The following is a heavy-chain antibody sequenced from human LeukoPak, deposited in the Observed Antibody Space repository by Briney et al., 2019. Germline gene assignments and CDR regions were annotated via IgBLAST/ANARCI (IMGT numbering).Heavy chain of an antibody. J-gene: IGHJ4*02. Sequence: GGSLRLSCAASGFTFSSYAMSWVRQAPGKGLEWVANIKQDGSEKYYVDSVKGRFTISRDNAKNSLYLRTDSLRAEDTAVYYCARDCWDYGSGSYCGIDYWGQGTLVTVSS. CDR1: GFTFSSYA. D-gene: IGHD3-10*01. CDR3: ARDCWDYGSGSYCGIDY. CDR2: IKQDGSEK. V-gene: IGHV3-7*01.